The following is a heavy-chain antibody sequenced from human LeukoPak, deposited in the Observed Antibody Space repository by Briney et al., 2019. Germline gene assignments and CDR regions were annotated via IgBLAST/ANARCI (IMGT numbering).Heavy chain of an antibody. CDR2: INHSGTT. J-gene: IGHJ4*02. CDR3: ARGSPPSSGWYGFRYKYFDY. Sequence: SETLSLTCAVYGGSFSGYSWTWIRQPPGKGLEWIGEINHSGTTDYNPSLQSRVTISLDTSKNQFSLKVTSVTAADTAVYYCARGSPPSSGWYGFRYKYFDYWGQGTLVTVSS. V-gene: IGHV4-34*01. D-gene: IGHD6-19*01. CDR1: GGSFSGYS.